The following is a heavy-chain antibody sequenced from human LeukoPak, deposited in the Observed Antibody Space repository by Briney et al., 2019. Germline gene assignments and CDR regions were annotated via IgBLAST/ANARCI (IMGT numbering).Heavy chain of an antibody. CDR1: GYTFTGYY. J-gene: IGHJ4*02. Sequence: IWASVKVSCKASGYTFTGYYMHWVRQAPGQGLEWMGWITPFNDNTNYAQKFQDRVTITRHRYMNTAYMELSSLRSEDTAMYYCAASVSYGDFDYWGQGTLVTVSS. V-gene: IGHV1-45*02. CDR3: AASVSYGDFDY. D-gene: IGHD1-26*01. CDR2: ITPFNDNT.